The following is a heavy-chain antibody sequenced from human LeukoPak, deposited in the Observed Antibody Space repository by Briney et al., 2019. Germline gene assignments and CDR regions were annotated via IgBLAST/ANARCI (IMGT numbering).Heavy chain of an antibody. CDR1: GFTFSNYW. Sequence: GGSLRLSCAVSGFTFSNYWMTWVRQAPGKGLEWVANIKQDGSDKYYVDSVKGRFTISRDNAKDSLYLQMNSLRVEDTAVYYCASTGSLLDYWGQGVLVTVSS. CDR3: ASTGSLLDY. J-gene: IGHJ4*02. D-gene: IGHD3-10*01. CDR2: IKQDGSDK. V-gene: IGHV3-7*01.